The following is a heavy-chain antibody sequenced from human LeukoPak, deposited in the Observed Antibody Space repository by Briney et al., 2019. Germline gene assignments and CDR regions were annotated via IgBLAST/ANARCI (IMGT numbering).Heavy chain of an antibody. V-gene: IGHV1-69*13. CDR1: GGTFISYA. CDR3: ARAPSLSFHYGMDV. J-gene: IGHJ6*02. CDR2: IIPIFGTA. D-gene: IGHD4/OR15-4a*01. Sequence: GASVKVSCKDSGGTFISYAISWVRQAPGQGLEWMGGIIPIFGTANYAQKFQGRVTITADESTSTAYMELSSLRSEDTAVYYCARAPSLSFHYGMDVWGQGTTVTVSS.